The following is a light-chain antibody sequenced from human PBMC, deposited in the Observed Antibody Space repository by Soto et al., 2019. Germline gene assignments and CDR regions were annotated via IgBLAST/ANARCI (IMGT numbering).Light chain of an antibody. Sequence: QSVLTQPASVSWSPGQSITIFCTGTSSDVGGYNYVSWYQQHPGRAPKLMIYEVTSRPSGVPNRFSCSKSGNTASLTISGLRAEDEADYFCGAYSSTTTYVFGPGTKLTVL. CDR2: EVT. CDR1: SSDVGGYNY. V-gene: IGLV2-14*03. CDR3: GAYSSTTTYV. J-gene: IGLJ1*01.